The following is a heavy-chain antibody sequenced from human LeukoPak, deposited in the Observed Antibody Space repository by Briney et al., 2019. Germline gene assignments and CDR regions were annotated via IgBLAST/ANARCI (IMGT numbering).Heavy chain of an antibody. CDR2: IYHSGST. Sequence: PSGTLSLTCAVSGGSISSSNWWSWVRQPPGKGLEWIGGIYHSGSTNYNPSLKSRVTISVDTSKNQFSLKLSSVTAADTAVYYCAGSYCSGGSCYLGYWGQGTLVTVSS. CDR1: GGSISSSNW. J-gene: IGHJ4*02. CDR3: AGSYCSGGSCYLGY. V-gene: IGHV4-4*02. D-gene: IGHD2-15*01.